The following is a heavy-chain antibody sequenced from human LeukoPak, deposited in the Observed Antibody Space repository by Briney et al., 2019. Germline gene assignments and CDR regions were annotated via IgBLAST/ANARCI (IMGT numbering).Heavy chain of an antibody. Sequence: ASVKVSCKDSGYTFSNYDINWVRQATGQGLEWMGWMKPSSGDTGYAQKFQGRVTMTRNTSITTAYLELSSLTSEDTAVYYCARGPSERSHSDRWGQGTLVTVSS. CDR1: GYTFSNYD. V-gene: IGHV1-8*01. CDR2: MKPSSGDT. CDR3: ARGPSERSHSDR. D-gene: IGHD1-26*01. J-gene: IGHJ5*02.